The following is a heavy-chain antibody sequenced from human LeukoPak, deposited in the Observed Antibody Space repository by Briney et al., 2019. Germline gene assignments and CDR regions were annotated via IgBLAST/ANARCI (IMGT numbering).Heavy chain of an antibody. CDR3: ARDKHSSGLIDY. CDR2: ISSISSYI. D-gene: IGHD6-19*01. J-gene: IGHJ4*02. CDR1: GFTFSSYS. V-gene: IGHV3-21*01. Sequence: PGGSLRLSCAASGFTFSSYSMNWVRQAPGMGLEWVSSISSISSYIYYADSVKGRFTISRDNAKNSLYLQMNSLRAEDTAVYYCARDKHSSGLIDYWGQGTLVSVSS.